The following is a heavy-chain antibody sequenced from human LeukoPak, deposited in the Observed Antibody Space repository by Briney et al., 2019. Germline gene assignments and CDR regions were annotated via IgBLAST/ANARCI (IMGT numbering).Heavy chain of an antibody. V-gene: IGHV3-30*02. Sequence: GGSLRLSCAASGFSFSNSGVHWVRQAPGKGLEWVAFIRSDGTNKYYADSVKGRFTISRDNSKNTLYLQVNSLRPEDTAIYYCAKDGYSSTWFAGRFDPWGQGTQVTVSS. CDR3: AKDGYSSTWFAGRFDP. D-gene: IGHD6-13*01. CDR1: GFSFSNSG. CDR2: IRSDGTNK. J-gene: IGHJ5*02.